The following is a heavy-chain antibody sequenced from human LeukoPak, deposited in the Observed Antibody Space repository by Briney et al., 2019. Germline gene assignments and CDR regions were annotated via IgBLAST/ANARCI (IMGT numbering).Heavy chain of an antibody. CDR1: GFTFSSYE. CDR2: ISSSGSTI. Sequence: GGSLRLSCAASGFTFSSYEMNWVRQAPGKGLEWVSYISSSGSTIYYADSVKGRFTISRDNAKNSLYLQMNSLRAEDTAVYYCARGCSGYYYEGAWFDPWGQGTLVTVSS. D-gene: IGHD3-22*01. CDR3: ARGCSGYYYEGAWFDP. J-gene: IGHJ5*02. V-gene: IGHV3-48*03.